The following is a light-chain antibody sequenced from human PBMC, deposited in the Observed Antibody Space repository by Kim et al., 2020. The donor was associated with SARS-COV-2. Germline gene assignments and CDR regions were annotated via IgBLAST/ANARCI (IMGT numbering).Light chain of an antibody. CDR2: DAS. V-gene: IGKV3-20*01. J-gene: IGKJ4*01. Sequence: EIVSTQSPGTLSLSPGERATLSCWASQSVSSSYLAWYQQKPGQAPRLLIFDASSRATGIPDRFSGSGSGTDFTLTISRLEPEDFAVYYCQQYGSSPLTFGGGTKVDIK. CDR1: QSVSSSY. CDR3: QQYGSSPLT.